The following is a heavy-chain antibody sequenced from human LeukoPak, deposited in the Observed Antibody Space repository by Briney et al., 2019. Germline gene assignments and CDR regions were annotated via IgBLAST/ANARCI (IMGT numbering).Heavy chain of an antibody. CDR2: INPNSGGT. Sequence: GASVKVSCKSSGYTFTGYYMHWVRQAPGQGLERMGWINPNSGGTNYAQKFQGRVTMTRDTSISTAYMELSRLRSDDTAVYYCARGFNVLMVYASIWRDWFDPWGQGTLVTVSS. J-gene: IGHJ5*02. CDR1: GYTFTGYY. D-gene: IGHD2-8*01. CDR3: ARGFNVLMVYASIWRDWFDP. V-gene: IGHV1-2*02.